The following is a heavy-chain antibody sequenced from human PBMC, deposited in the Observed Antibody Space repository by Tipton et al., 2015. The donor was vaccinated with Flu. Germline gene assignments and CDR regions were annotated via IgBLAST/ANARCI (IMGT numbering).Heavy chain of an antibody. J-gene: IGHJ6*02. CDR1: GFTFDDYS. Sequence: LSLTCVASGFTFDDYSMHWVRQSPGKGLEWVAGTNWKGNTAGYADSVRGRFTISRDNGKNSLYLQMDGLRGDDTAVYYCAKDNKMDASMDYYYHHGMDVWGHGASVTVSS. D-gene: IGHD5-18*01. CDR3: AKDNKMDASMDYYYHHGMDV. V-gene: IGHV3-9*01. CDR2: TNWKGNTA.